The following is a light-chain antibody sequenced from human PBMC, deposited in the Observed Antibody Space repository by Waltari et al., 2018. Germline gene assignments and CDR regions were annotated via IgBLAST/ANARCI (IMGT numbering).Light chain of an antibody. V-gene: IGKV3-11*01. J-gene: IGKJ4*01. CDR2: DVF. Sequence: EIVLTQSPATLSLSPGERATLSCRASQLVSSYLVWYQQKPGQAPRLLIYDVFNRATGIPARFSGSGSGTDFTLTISSLEPEDFAVYYCQQRSNWPLTFGGGTKVESK. CDR1: QLVSSY. CDR3: QQRSNWPLT.